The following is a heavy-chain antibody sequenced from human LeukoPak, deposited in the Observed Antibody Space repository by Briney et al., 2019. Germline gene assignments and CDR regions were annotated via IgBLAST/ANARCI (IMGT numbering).Heavy chain of an antibody. CDR2: ISYDGSNK. D-gene: IGHD6-19*01. CDR1: GFTFSSYG. Sequence: GRSPRLSCAASGFTFSSYGMHWVRQAPGKGLEWVAVISYDGSNKYYADSVKGRFTISRDNSKNTLYLQMNSLRAEDTAVYYCAKGVAGTPYYYYGMDVWGQGTTVTVSS. V-gene: IGHV3-30*18. CDR3: AKGVAGTPYYYYGMDV. J-gene: IGHJ6*02.